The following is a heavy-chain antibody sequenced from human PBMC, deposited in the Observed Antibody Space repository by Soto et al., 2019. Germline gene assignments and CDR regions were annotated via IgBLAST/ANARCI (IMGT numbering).Heavy chain of an antibody. D-gene: IGHD6-13*01. CDR1: GGSISSGGYY. V-gene: IGHV4-31*03. Sequence: SETLSLTCTVSGGSISSGGYYWSWIRQHPGKGLEWIGYIYYSGSTYYNPSLKSRVTISVDTSKNQFSLKLSSVTAADTAVYYCERLTAGTDPNWFDPWGQGTLVTVSS. J-gene: IGHJ5*02. CDR3: ERLTAGTDPNWFDP. CDR2: IYYSGST.